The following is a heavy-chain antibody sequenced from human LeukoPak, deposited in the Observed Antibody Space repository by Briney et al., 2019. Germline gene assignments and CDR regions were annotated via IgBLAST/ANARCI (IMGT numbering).Heavy chain of an antibody. CDR1: GDSVSGNSTA. J-gene: IGHJ3*02. D-gene: IGHD5-24*01. V-gene: IGHV6-1*01. Sequence: SQTLSLTCAISGDSVSGNSTAYNWIRQSPSRGLEWLGGTYYRSKWYNDYAVSVKSRIIINPDTSKNQLSLQLKSVTPEDTAVYYCARGGQGDGYSADEAFDIWGQGTMVTVSS. CDR3: ARGGQGDGYSADEAFDI. CDR2: TYYRSKWYN.